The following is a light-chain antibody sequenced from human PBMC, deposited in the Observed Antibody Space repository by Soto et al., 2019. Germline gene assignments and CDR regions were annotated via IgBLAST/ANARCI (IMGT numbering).Light chain of an antibody. CDR2: GAS. J-gene: IGKJ5*01. CDR3: QPYNNWPTIT. V-gene: IGKV3-15*01. CDR1: QSVSSSY. Sequence: EIVMTQSPVTMSVSPGESATLSCRASQSVSSSYLAWYQQKPGQAPRLXTYGASSRATGVPARFSGSGSGTEFTLTISSLQSEDFAVYYCQPYNNWPTITFGQGTRLEIK.